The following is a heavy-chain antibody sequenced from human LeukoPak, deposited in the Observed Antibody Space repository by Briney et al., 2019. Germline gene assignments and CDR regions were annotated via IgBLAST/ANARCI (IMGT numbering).Heavy chain of an antibody. Sequence: GASVKVSCKVSGYTLTELSMHWVRQAPGKGLEWMGGFDPEDGETIYAQKFQGRVTMTEDTSTDTAYMELSSLRSEDTAVYYCATGPIGYCSGGSCALDYWGQGTLVTVSS. CDR2: FDPEDGET. CDR3: ATGPIGYCSGGSCALDY. V-gene: IGHV1-24*01. D-gene: IGHD2-15*01. CDR1: GYTLTELS. J-gene: IGHJ4*02.